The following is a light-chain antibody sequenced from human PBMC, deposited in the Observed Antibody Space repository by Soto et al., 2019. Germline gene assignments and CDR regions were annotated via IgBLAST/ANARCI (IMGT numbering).Light chain of an antibody. CDR1: QSISSW. Sequence: DIQMTQSPSTLSASVGDRVTITCRASQSISSWLAWYQQKPGKAPKLLIYKASSLESGVPARFSGSGSGTELILTISSLQPDDFATYYCQQYNSPWTFGQGTKVEIK. CDR3: QQYNSPWT. CDR2: KAS. J-gene: IGKJ1*01. V-gene: IGKV1-5*03.